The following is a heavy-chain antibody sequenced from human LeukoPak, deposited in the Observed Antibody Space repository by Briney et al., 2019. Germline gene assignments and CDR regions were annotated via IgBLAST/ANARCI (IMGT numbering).Heavy chain of an antibody. CDR3: ARPPSPYYYYGMDV. CDR2: IYTGGTT. J-gene: IGHJ6*02. V-gene: IGHV3-53*01. Sequence: PGGSLRLSCAASGFTVSSSYMSWVRQAPGKGLDWVSVIYTGGTTFYADSVKGRFTISRDNAKNTLYLQMNSLRAEDTAVYYCARPPSPYYYYGMDVWGQGTTVTVSS. CDR1: GFTVSSSY.